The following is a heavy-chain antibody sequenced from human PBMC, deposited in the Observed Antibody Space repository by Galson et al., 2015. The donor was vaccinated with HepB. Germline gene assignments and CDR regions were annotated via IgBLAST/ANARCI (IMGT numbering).Heavy chain of an antibody. D-gene: IGHD1-26*01. CDR3: ARVKQWELLAFDY. J-gene: IGHJ4*02. CDR1: GGSIRSGGYY. CDR2: IFYSGST. V-gene: IGHV4-30-4*01. Sequence: LSLTCTVSGGSIRSGGYYWSWIRQPPGKGLEWIGYIFYSGSTYYNPSLESRVTISVDTSKNQFSLKLTSVSAADTAVYYCARVKQWELLAFDYWGQGTLVTVSS.